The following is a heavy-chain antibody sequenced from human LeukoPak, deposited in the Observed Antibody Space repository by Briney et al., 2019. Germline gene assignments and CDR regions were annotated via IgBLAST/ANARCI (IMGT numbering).Heavy chain of an antibody. J-gene: IGHJ6*03. V-gene: IGHV3-21*01. D-gene: IGHD3-3*01. CDR1: GFTFSSYS. CDR3: ARDSVDFWSGYYYYMDV. CDR2: ISSSSSYI. Sequence: GGSLRPSCAASGFTFSSYSMNWVRQAPGKGLEWVSSISSSSSYIYYADSVKGRFTISRDSAKNSLYLQMNSLRAEDTAVYYCARDSVDFWSGYYYYMDVWGKGTTVTVSS.